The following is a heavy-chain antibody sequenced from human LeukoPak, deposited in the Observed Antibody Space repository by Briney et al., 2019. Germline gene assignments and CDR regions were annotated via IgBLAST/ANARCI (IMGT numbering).Heavy chain of an antibody. J-gene: IGHJ4*02. V-gene: IGHV3-33*06. Sequence: GRSLRLSCAASGFTFSSYGMHWVRQAPGKGLEWVAVIWYDGSNKYYADSVKGRFTISRDNSKNTLYLQMNSLRAEDTAVYYCAKDLSYEGLSDYWGQGTLVTVSS. CDR1: GFTFSSYG. CDR2: IWYDGSNK. D-gene: IGHD2/OR15-2a*01. CDR3: AKDLSYEGLSDY.